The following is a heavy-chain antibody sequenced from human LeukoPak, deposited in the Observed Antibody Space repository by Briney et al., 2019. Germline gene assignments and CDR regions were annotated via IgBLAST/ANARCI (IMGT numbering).Heavy chain of an antibody. CDR2: INKDGSEQ. CDR1: GFTFSSHW. CDR3: ARVTGYYDPSTRFGLDC. Sequence: GGSLRLSSAASGFTFSSHWMTWVRQAPGKGPEWVASINKDGSEQYYVDSVKGRFTISRDNAKNSLSLQVSSLRAEDTAVYYCARVTGYYDPSTRFGLDCWGQGTLVTISS. J-gene: IGHJ4*02. D-gene: IGHD3-22*01. V-gene: IGHV3-7*01.